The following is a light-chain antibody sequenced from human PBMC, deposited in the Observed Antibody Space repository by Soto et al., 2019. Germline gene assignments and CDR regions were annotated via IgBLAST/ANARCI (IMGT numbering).Light chain of an antibody. J-gene: IGKJ1*01. CDR1: QSVSSY. CDR3: QQYGSLPRT. V-gene: IGKV3-20*01. CDR2: GAS. Sequence: EIVLTQSPATLSLSPGERATLSCRASQSVSSYLAWHQQKPGQAPSLLMYGASSRATGIPERFSGSGSGTDFTLTISRLEPEDFAVYYCQQYGSLPRTFGQGTKVDIK.